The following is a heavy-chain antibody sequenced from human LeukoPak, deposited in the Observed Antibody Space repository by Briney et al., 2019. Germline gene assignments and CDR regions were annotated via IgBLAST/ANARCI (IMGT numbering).Heavy chain of an antibody. Sequence: GGSLRLSCAASGFTFRFYSMTWIRQAPGKGLEWVSYISSSGSTIYYADSVKGRFTISRDNAKNSLYLQMNSLRAEDTAVYYCASLGGDSGGYYYYYGMDVWGQGTTVTVSS. D-gene: IGHD1-26*01. V-gene: IGHV3-11*01. CDR1: GFTFRFYS. J-gene: IGHJ6*02. CDR2: ISSSGSTI. CDR3: ASLGGDSGGYYYYYGMDV.